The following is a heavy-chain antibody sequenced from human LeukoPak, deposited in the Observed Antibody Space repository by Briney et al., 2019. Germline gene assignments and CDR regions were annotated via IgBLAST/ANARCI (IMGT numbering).Heavy chain of an antibody. V-gene: IGHV3-23*01. CDR3: AILPGYSSSWYEVDY. CDR2: ISGSGGST. Sequence: GGSLRLSCAASGFTFSSYAMSWVXQXXXXXXXXXXXISGSGGSTYYADSVKGRFTISRDNSKNTLYLQMNSPRAEDTAVYYCAILPGYSSSWYEVDYWGQGTLVTVSS. CDR1: GFTFSSYA. J-gene: IGHJ4*02. D-gene: IGHD6-13*01.